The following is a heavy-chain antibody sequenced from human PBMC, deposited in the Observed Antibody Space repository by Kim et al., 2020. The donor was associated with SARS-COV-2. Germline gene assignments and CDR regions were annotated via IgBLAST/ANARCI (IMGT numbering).Heavy chain of an antibody. CDR1: GGSISSSSYY. Sequence: SETLSLTCTVSGGSISSSSYYWGWIRQPPGKGLEWIGSIYYSGSTYYNPSLKSRVTISVDTSKNQFSLKLSSVTAADTAVYYCARADGYKNGGFDYWGQGTLVTVSS. CDR2: IYYSGST. V-gene: IGHV4-39*01. CDR3: ARADGYKNGGFDY. D-gene: IGHD5-12*01. J-gene: IGHJ4*02.